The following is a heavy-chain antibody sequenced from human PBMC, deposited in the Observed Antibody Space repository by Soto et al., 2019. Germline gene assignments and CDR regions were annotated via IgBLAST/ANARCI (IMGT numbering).Heavy chain of an antibody. CDR1: GFTFSSYA. Sequence: QVQLVESGGGVVQPGRSLRLSCAASGFTFSSYAMHWVRQAPGKGLAWVAVISYDGSNKYYADSVKGRFTISRDNSKNTLYLQMNSLRAEDTAVYYCARPQVAARKGYYYYYYGMDVWGQGTTVTVSS. CDR3: ARPQVAARKGYYYYYYGMDV. V-gene: IGHV3-30-3*01. J-gene: IGHJ6*02. D-gene: IGHD6-6*01. CDR2: ISYDGSNK.